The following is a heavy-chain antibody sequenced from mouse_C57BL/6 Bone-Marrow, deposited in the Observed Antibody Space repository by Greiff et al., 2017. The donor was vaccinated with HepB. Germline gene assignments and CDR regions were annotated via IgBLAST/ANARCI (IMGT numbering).Heavy chain of an antibody. Sequence: VQLQQSGAELVRPGTSVKVSCKASGYAFTNYLIEWIGVINPGSGGTNYNEKFKGKATLTADKSSSTAYMQLSSLTSEDSAVYFCARIYYGSSYWYFDVWGTGTTVTVSS. D-gene: IGHD1-1*01. CDR1: GYAFTNYL. V-gene: IGHV1-54*01. CDR3: ARIYYGSSYWYFDV. CDR2: INPGSGGT. J-gene: IGHJ1*03.